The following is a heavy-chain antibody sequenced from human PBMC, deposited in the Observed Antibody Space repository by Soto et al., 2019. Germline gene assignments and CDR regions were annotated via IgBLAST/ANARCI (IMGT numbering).Heavy chain of an antibody. Sequence: QVQLVQSGAEVKKPGSSVNVSCTTSGGTFGNSAVAWVRQAPGQGLEWMGGIVPMFGTANYAQKFQGRLTIAAVDSTSTAYMELRSLTSDAPALYFCARDGDPESAFWRGPFGAGRFDPWGQGTLVTVSS. J-gene: IGHJ5*02. CDR2: IVPMFGTA. V-gene: IGHV1-69*12. D-gene: IGHD3-3*01. CDR3: ARDGDPESAFWRGPFGAGRFDP. CDR1: GGTFGNSA.